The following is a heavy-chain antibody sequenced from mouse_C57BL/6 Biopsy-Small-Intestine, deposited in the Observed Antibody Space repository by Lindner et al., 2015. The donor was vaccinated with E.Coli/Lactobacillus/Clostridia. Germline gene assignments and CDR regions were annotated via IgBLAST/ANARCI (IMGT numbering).Heavy chain of an antibody. D-gene: IGHD1-1*01. V-gene: IGHV1-85*01. J-gene: IGHJ1*03. CDR1: GHTFTSYD. CDR2: IYPRDGST. CDR3: ARKGVISTVVAPEWYFDV. Sequence: VQLQESGPELVKPGASVKLSCKASGHTFTSYDINWVKQRPGQGLEWIGWIYPRDGSTKFNEKFKGKATLTVDTSSSTAYMDLHSLTSEDSAVFFCARKGVISTVVAPEWYFDVWGTGTTVTVSS.